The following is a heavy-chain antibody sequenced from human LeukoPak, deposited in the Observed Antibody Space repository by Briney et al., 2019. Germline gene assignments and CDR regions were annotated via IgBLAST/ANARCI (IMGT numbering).Heavy chain of an antibody. J-gene: IGHJ4*02. CDR3: ARGYGDYVAYFDY. CDR1: GFTFSSYW. CDR2: IHGDGTNT. Sequence: GGSLRLSCAGSGFTFSSYWMHWVRQAPGKGLVWVSRIHGDGTNTKYANSVKGRFTISRDNAKNTLYLQRNSLRAEDTAVYYCARGYGDYVAYFDYWGQGTLVTVSS. V-gene: IGHV3-74*03. D-gene: IGHD4-17*01.